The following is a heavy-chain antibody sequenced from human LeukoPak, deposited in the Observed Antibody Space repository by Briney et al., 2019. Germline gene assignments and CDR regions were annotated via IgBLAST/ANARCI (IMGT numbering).Heavy chain of an antibody. J-gene: IGHJ2*01. Sequence: KTSETLSLTCTVSGGSVSSHSYYWSWIRQPPGKGLEWIGYIYYSGSTSYNPSLKSRFTISVDTSKNQISLNLSSVTAADTAVYYCATEEGFWGRGTLVTVSS. CDR2: IYYSGST. CDR1: GGSVSSHSYY. CDR3: ATEEGF. V-gene: IGHV4-61*01.